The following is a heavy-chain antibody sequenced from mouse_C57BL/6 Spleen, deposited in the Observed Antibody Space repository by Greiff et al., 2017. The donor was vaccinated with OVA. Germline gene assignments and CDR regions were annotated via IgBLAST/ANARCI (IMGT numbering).Heavy chain of an antibody. CDR1: GYTFTSYW. CDR3: ARSHYYGSSYFDY. D-gene: IGHD1-1*01. Sequence: QVQLQQPGAELVRPGTSVKLSCKASGYTFTSYWLHWVKQRPGQGLEWIGVIDPSDSYTNYTQKFKGKATLTVDTSSSTAYMQLSSLTSEDSAVYYCARSHYYGSSYFDYWGQGTTRTVSS. V-gene: IGHV1-59*01. CDR2: IDPSDSYT. J-gene: IGHJ2*01.